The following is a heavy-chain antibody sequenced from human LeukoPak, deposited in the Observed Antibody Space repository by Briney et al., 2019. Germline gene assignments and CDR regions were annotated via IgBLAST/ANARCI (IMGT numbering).Heavy chain of an antibody. Sequence: ASVKVSCKASGYTFTSYDINWVRQATGQGLEWMGWMNPNSGNTGYAQKFQGRVTMTRNNSISTAYMELSSLRSEDTAVYYCARAEGYYDSSGYYHFDYWGQGTLVTVSS. J-gene: IGHJ4*02. CDR1: GYTFTSYD. CDR3: ARAEGYYDSSGYYHFDY. CDR2: MNPNSGNT. D-gene: IGHD3-22*01. V-gene: IGHV1-8*01.